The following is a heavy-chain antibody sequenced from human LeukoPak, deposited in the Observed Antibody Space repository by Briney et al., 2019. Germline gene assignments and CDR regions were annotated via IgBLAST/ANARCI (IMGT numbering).Heavy chain of an antibody. CDR3: ARGWTSGWYDFDY. D-gene: IGHD6-19*01. Sequence: GASVKVSCKASGYTFTGYYIHWVRQTPGQGLEWMGWINTNTGIPTYAQGFTGRFVFSLDTSVSTAYLEISSLNSEDTGVYYCARGWTSGWYDFDYWGQGTLVTVSS. CDR1: GYTFTGYY. CDR2: INTNTGIP. V-gene: IGHV7-4-1*02. J-gene: IGHJ4*02.